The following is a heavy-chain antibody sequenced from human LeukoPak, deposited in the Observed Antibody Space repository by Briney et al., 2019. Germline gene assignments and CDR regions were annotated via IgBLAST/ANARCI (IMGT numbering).Heavy chain of an antibody. D-gene: IGHD6-6*01. CDR1: GFTFSSYG. J-gene: IGHJ3*02. Sequence: GGSLRLSCAASGFTFSSYGMHWVRQAPGKGLEWVAVIWYDGSNKYYADSVKGRFTISRDNSKNTLYLQMNSLRAGDTAVYYCATTQQLGAFDIWGQGTMVTVSS. V-gene: IGHV3-33*01. CDR3: ATTQQLGAFDI. CDR2: IWYDGSNK.